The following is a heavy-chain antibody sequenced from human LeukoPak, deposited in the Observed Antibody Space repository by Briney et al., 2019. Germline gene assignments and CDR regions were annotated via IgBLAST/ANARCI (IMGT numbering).Heavy chain of an antibody. D-gene: IGHD2-2*02. J-gene: IGHJ6*02. CDR3: ARGYCSSTSCYTDYYYGMDV. V-gene: IGHV1-69*04. CDR1: GGTFSSYA. CDR2: IIPILGIA. Sequence: ASVKVSCKASGGTFSSYAISWVRQAPGQGLEWMGRIIPILGIANYAQKFQGRVTITADKSTSTAYMELSSLRSEDTAVYYCARGYCSSTSCYTDYYYGMDVWGQGTTVTVSS.